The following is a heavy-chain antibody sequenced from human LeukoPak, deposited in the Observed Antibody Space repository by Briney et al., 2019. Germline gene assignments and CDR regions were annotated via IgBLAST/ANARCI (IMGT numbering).Heavy chain of an antibody. V-gene: IGHV3-33*01. J-gene: IGHJ4*02. D-gene: IGHD5-24*01. CDR1: GFTFSSYG. Sequence: PGGSLRLSCAASGFTFSSYGMHWVRQAPGKGLEWVAVIWYDGSNKYYADSVKGRFTISRDNSKNTLYLQMNSLRVEDTAVYYCAREGSREGYSFDYWGQGTLVTVSS. CDR2: IWYDGSNK. CDR3: AREGSREGYSFDY.